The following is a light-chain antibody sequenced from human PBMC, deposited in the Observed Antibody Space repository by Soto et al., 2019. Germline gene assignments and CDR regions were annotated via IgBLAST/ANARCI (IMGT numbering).Light chain of an antibody. J-gene: IGKJ4*01. V-gene: IGKV3-20*01. CDR2: ETS. CDR3: QQYVNSPVT. Sequence: EIVLTQSPGTLSLSPGERVTLSCRASQTVRSNYLAWYQQKPGQAPRLLIYETSTRATDIPDRFSGSGSGTDFTLTVTGLEPEDFAVYYCQQYVNSPVTFGGGTKVEIK. CDR1: QTVRSNY.